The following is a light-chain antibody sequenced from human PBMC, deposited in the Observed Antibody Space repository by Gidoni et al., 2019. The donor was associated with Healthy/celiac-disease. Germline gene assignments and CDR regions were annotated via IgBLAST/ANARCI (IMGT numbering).Light chain of an antibody. CDR2: GAS. V-gene: IGKV3-20*01. CDR3: QQYGSSLTWT. CDR1: QSVSSSY. Sequence: IVLTQSPGTLSLSPGERATLSCRASQSVSSSYLAWYQQKPGQAPRLLIYGASSRATGIADRFSGSGSGTDFTLTISRLEPEDFEVYYCQQYGSSLTWTFGQGTKVEIK. J-gene: IGKJ1*01.